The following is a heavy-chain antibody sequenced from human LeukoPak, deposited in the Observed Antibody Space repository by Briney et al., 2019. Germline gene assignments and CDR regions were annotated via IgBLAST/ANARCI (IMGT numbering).Heavy chain of an antibody. J-gene: IGHJ6*03. Sequence: GGSLRLSCAASGFTFSSYCMNWVRQAPGKGLEWVSYISTSSSTIYYADSVKGRFTISRDNAKNSLYLQMNSLRTEDTAVYYCARGRGYQAGSYMDVWGKGTTVTVSS. CDR1: GFTFSSYC. CDR2: ISTSSSTI. CDR3: ARGRGYQAGSYMDV. D-gene: IGHD5-12*01. V-gene: IGHV3-48*01.